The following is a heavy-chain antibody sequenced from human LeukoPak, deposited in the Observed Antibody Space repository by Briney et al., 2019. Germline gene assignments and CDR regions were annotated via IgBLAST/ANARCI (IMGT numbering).Heavy chain of an antibody. J-gene: IGHJ6*04. CDR3: AELGITMIGGV. Sequence: GGSLRLSCAASGFTFSSYEMNWVRQAPGKGLEWVSYISSSGSTIYYADSVKGRFTISRDKARNSLYLQMNSLRAEDTAVYYCAELGITMIGGVWGKGTTVTISS. V-gene: IGHV3-48*03. CDR2: ISSSGSTI. D-gene: IGHD3-10*02. CDR1: GFTFSSYE.